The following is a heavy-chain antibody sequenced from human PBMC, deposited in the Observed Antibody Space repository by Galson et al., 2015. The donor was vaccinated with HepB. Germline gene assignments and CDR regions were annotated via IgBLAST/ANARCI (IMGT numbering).Heavy chain of an antibody. CDR3: AKDGIMVANNPYHLHY. CDR1: GFSFTRYA. D-gene: IGHD2-15*01. V-gene: IGHV3-23*01. Sequence: SLRLSCAASGFSFTRYAMTWVRQAPGKGLEWVSSITSSGGNSYYTDSVKGRFTVSRDNSKNTLLLQLSSLRAEDTAMYFCAKDGIMVANNPYHLHYWGQGTLVTVSS. J-gene: IGHJ4*02. CDR2: ITSSGGNS.